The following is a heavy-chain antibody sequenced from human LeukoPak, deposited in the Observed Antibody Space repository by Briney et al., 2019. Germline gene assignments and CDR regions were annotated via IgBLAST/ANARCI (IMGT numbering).Heavy chain of an antibody. CDR1: GGSISSPNW. J-gene: IGHJ3*02. V-gene: IGHV4-4*02. D-gene: IGHD7-27*01. CDR3: SRDLPLGAFDI. Sequence: SETLSLTCAVSGGSISSPNWWSWVRQPPGKGLEWIGEIYHSGMTNYKTSLKSRVTISVDESKNPFSLKLSSVTAADTAVYYCSRDLPLGAFDIWGQGTMVTVSS. CDR2: IYHSGMT.